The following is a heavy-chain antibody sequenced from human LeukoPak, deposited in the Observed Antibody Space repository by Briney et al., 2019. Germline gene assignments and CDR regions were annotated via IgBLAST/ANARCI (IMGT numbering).Heavy chain of an antibody. CDR1: GFTFTSYW. J-gene: IGHJ3*02. CDR3: ARGDLRAFQI. D-gene: IGHD5-24*01. CDR2: IYPTDPET. Sequence: HGESLKISCQGSGFTFTSYWIGWVRQMPGKGLEWMGVIYPTDPETKYSPSFQGQVTISADRSTSAAYLQWSSLKTSDTATYYCARGDLRAFQIWGRGTMVTVS. V-gene: IGHV5-51*01.